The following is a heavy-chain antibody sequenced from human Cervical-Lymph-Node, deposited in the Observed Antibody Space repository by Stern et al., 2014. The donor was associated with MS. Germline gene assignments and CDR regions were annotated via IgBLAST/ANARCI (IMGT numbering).Heavy chain of an antibody. D-gene: IGHD1-26*01. Sequence: EVQLVESGGGLVQPGGSLRLSCAASGFIFSDYAMSWVRQAPGKGLAWVSSISGSGGSSYFADSVKGRFTISRDKSNDTLYLQMDSLRDEDTAVYYCAKGARIVGSTEFDHWGQGTLVAVSS. J-gene: IGHJ4*02. CDR1: GFIFSDYA. V-gene: IGHV3-23*04. CDR2: ISGSGGSS. CDR3: AKGARIVGSTEFDH.